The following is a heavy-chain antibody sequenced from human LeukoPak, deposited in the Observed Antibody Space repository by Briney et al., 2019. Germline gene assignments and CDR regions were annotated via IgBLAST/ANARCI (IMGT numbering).Heavy chain of an antibody. CDR3: AGVFGGNGAFDI. J-gene: IGHJ3*02. V-gene: IGHV1-2*02. Sequence: ASVKVSCKASGHTFTGYYMHWVRQAPGQGLEWMGWINPNSGGTNYAQKFQGRVTMTRDTSISTAYMELSRLRSDDTAVYYCAGVFGGNGAFDIWGQGTMVTVSS. D-gene: IGHD3-10*01. CDR2: INPNSGGT. CDR1: GHTFTGYY.